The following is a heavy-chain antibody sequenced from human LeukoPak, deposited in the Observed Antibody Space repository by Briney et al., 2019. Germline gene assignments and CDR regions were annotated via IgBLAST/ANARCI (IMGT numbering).Heavy chain of an antibody. V-gene: IGHV4-59*01. Sequence: SETLSLTCTVYGGSISSYYWSWIRQPPGKGLEWIGYIYYSGGTNYNSSLKSRVTISVDTSKSQFSLKLGSVTAADTAVYYCARYCSGGSCYARVFDIWGQGTMVTVSS. J-gene: IGHJ3*02. D-gene: IGHD2-15*01. CDR3: ARYCSGGSCYARVFDI. CDR2: IYYSGGT. CDR1: GGSISSYY.